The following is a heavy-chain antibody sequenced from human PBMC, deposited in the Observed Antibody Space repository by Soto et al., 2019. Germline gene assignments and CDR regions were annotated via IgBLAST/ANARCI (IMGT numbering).Heavy chain of an antibody. CDR3: ARQARYCTNGVCSAYGMDV. CDR2: INPSGGST. CDR1: GYTFTSYY. D-gene: IGHD2-8*01. J-gene: IGHJ6*02. V-gene: IGHV1-46*01. Sequence: QVQLVQSGAEVKKPGASVKVSCKASGYTFTSYYMHWVRQAPGQGLEWMGIINPSGGSTSYAQKFQGRVTMTRDTSTCTVYMELSSLRSEDTAVYYCARQARYCTNGVCSAYGMDVWGQGTTVTVSS.